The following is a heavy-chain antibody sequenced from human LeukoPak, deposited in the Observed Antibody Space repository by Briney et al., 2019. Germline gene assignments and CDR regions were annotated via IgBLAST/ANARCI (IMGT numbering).Heavy chain of an antibody. V-gene: IGHV4-34*01. Sequence: SETLSLTCAVYGGSFSGYYGSWIRQPPGKGLEWIGEINHSGSTNYNPSLKSRVTISVDTSKNQFSLKLSSVTAADTAVYYCATHSYDFWSGYIDYWGQGTLVTVSS. CDR3: ATHSYDFWSGYIDY. CDR2: INHSGST. D-gene: IGHD3-3*01. CDR1: GGSFSGYY. J-gene: IGHJ4*02.